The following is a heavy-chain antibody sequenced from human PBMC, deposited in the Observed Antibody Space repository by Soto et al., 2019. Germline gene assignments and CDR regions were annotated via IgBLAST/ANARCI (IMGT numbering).Heavy chain of an antibody. CDR1: GVSLNSGHYY. Sequence: QVQLQESGPGLLKPLETLSLTCTVSGVSLNSGHYYWVWIRQSPGKGLAWIASIYYDKSTYYNPSLKSRVTISTAKPKNQCSLTLKSVTAADTAVYYCGKVLIGATRHTDVDSWGQGALVTVSS. D-gene: IGHD2-15*01. CDR3: GKVLIGATRHTDVDS. V-gene: IGHV4-39*01. CDR2: IYYDKST. J-gene: IGHJ4*02.